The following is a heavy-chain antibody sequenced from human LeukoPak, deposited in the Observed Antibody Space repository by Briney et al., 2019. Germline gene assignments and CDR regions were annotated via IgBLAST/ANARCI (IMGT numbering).Heavy chain of an antibody. V-gene: IGHV4-39*07. CDR1: GGSISSSSYY. CDR3: ARDGITGTTEAFDI. CDR2: IYYSGST. J-gene: IGHJ3*02. D-gene: IGHD1-20*01. Sequence: PSETLSLTCTVPGGSISSSSYYWGWIRQPPGKGLEWIGSIYYSGSTYYNPSLKSRVTISVDTSKNQFSLKLSSVTAADTAVYYCARDGITGTTEAFDIWGQGTMVTVSS.